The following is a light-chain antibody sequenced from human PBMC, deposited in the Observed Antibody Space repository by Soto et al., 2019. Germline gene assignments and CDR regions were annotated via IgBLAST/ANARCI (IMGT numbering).Light chain of an antibody. J-gene: IGKJ1*01. CDR2: RAS. CDR1: QSITDY. CDR3: QQYSNYPRT. Sequence: DIKMTQSPSTLSAFVGDRITITCRASQSITDYLAWYQQKPGRAPKLLIYRASSLEGGVPSRFSGSGSGTEFTLTISSLQPDDFTTYYCQQYSNYPRTFGQGTKVEIK. V-gene: IGKV1-5*03.